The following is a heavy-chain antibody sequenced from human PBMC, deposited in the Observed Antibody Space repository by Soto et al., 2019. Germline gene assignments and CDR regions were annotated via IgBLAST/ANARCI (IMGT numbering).Heavy chain of an antibody. Sequence: EVQLVESGGGLVQPGRSLRLSCAASGFTYDDYAMHWVRQAPGKGLEWVSGISWNSGRIGYADSVKGRFTISRDNAKNSLNLQMNSLRAEDTALYYCAKDITTGWGDFDYWGQGALVTVSS. D-gene: IGHD1-1*01. CDR3: AKDITTGWGDFDY. J-gene: IGHJ4*02. V-gene: IGHV3-9*01. CDR2: ISWNSGRI. CDR1: GFTYDDYA.